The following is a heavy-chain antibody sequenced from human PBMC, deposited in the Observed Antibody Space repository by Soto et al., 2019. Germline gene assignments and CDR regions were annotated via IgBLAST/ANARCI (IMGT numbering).Heavy chain of an antibody. CDR3: AGDTVFYKDGMDA. Sequence: EVLLLESGGGFVQPGGSLRLSCEASGFTFDDHAMHWVRQRPGGGLEWVAGISWKSDSEGYADSVKGRFSISRDNIQHSVHLKMNIRRPGHRALYNWAGDTVFYKDGMDAWAKGTRVTFPP. D-gene: IGHD1-1*01. CDR1: GFTFDDHA. J-gene: IGHJ6*04. CDR2: ISWKSDSE. V-gene: IGHV3-9*01.